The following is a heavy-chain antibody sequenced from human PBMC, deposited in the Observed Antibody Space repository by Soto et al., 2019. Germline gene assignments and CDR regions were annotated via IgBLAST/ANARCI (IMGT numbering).Heavy chain of an antibody. D-gene: IGHD2-15*01. CDR3: ARGYCSGGSCYHYYYGMDV. CDR2: IYYSGST. CDR1: GGSVSSGSYY. Sequence: SETLSLTCTVSGGSVSSGSYYWSWIRQPPGKGLEWIGYIYYSGSTNYNPSLKSRVTISVDTSKNQFSLKLSSVTAADTAVYYWARGYCSGGSCYHYYYGMDVWGQGTTVTVSS. V-gene: IGHV4-61*01. J-gene: IGHJ6*02.